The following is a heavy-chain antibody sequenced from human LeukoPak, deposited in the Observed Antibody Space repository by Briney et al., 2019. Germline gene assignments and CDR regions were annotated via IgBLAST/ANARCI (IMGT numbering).Heavy chain of an antibody. J-gene: IGHJ5*02. D-gene: IGHD5-18*01. Sequence: GGSLRLSCAASGFTVSSNYMSWVRQAPGKGLEWVSVIYSGGSTYYADSVRGRFTISRDNSKNTLYLQMNSLRAEDTAVYYCARSDTAMGGFDPWGQGTLVTVSS. CDR2: IYSGGST. V-gene: IGHV3-66*01. CDR1: GFTVSSNY. CDR3: ARSDTAMGGFDP.